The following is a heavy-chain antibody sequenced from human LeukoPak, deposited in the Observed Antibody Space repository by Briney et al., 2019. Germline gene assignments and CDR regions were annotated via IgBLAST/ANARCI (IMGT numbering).Heavy chain of an antibody. Sequence: PGGSLRLSCAASGFTFSDYYMSWIRQAPGKGLEWVSYISSSGSTIYYADSVKGRFTISRDNAKNSLYLQMNSLRAEDTAVYYCARFLRRNVYCSGGSCYSGAFDIWGQGTMVTVSS. V-gene: IGHV3-11*01. CDR2: ISSSGSTI. D-gene: IGHD2-15*01. J-gene: IGHJ3*02. CDR1: GFTFSDYY. CDR3: ARFLRRNVYCSGGSCYSGAFDI.